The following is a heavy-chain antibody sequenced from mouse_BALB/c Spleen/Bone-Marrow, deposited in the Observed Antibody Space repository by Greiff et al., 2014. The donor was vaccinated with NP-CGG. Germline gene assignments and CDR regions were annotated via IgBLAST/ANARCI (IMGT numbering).Heavy chain of an antibody. CDR2: INTGGTYI. CDR1: GFTFSTYA. CDR3: ARPRMITTYFDV. J-gene: IGHJ1*01. D-gene: IGHD2-4*01. Sequence: EVHLVESGGGLVKPGGSLKLSCAASGFTFSTYAMSWVRQTPEKRLEWVATINTGGTYIYYADSVKGRFTISRDNAKNTLYLQMRSLRSEDTAMFYCARPRMITTYFDVWGAGTTVTVSS. V-gene: IGHV5-9-3*01.